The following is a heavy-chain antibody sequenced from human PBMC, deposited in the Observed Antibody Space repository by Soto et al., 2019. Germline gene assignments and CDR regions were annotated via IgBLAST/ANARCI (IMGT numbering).Heavy chain of an antibody. CDR1: GGTFSSYA. CDR3: ALRTYYYDSSGPQNWPYFDY. J-gene: IGHJ4*02. V-gene: IGHV1-69*13. Sequence: SVKVSCKASGGTFSSYAISWVRQAPGQGLEWMGGIIPIFGTANYAQKFQGRVTITADESTSTAYMELSRLRSDDTAVYYCALRTYYYDSSGPQNWPYFDYWGQGTLVTISS. D-gene: IGHD3-22*01. CDR2: IIPIFGTA.